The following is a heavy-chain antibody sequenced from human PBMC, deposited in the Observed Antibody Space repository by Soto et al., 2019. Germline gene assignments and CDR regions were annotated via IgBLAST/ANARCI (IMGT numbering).Heavy chain of an antibody. J-gene: IGHJ4*02. D-gene: IGHD3-16*02. Sequence: GGPLRLSCTPSGFSFSTHWMHWVRQAPGEGLAWVSRINMDGTTINYADSVKGRFTISRDNAKSTLYLQMNSLRDDDTAVYYCARAGSYRLDYWGLGTLVTVSS. CDR2: INMDGTTI. CDR1: GFSFSTHW. CDR3: ARAGSYRLDY. V-gene: IGHV3-74*01.